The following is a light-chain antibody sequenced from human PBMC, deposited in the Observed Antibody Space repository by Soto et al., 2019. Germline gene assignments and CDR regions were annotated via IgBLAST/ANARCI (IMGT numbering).Light chain of an antibody. Sequence: DIQMTQSPSSVSASVGDRVTITCRASQGIGSWLAGYQQKPGKAPKLLNYAASSSHGGVPSRFSVSGSGTAFTLSISILHPEEFATYYCQQADRFPYTCGQGTKLVIK. CDR1: QGIGSW. J-gene: IGKJ2*01. V-gene: IGKV1-12*01. CDR3: QQADRFPYT. CDR2: AAS.